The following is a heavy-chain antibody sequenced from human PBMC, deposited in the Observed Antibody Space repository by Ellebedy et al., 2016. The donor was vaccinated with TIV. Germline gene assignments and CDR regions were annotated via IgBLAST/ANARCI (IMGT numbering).Heavy chain of an antibody. CDR2: IIPIFGTA. CDR3: ASGRGSPGVLDYYYYGMDV. J-gene: IGHJ6*02. CDR1: GGTFSSYA. Sequence: SVKVSCXASGGTFSSYAISWVRQAPGQGLEWMGGIIPIFGTANYAQKFQGRVMITADKSTSTAYMELSSLRSEDTAVYYCASGRGSPGVLDYYYYGMDVWGQGTTVTVSS. V-gene: IGHV1-69*06. D-gene: IGHD3-3*02.